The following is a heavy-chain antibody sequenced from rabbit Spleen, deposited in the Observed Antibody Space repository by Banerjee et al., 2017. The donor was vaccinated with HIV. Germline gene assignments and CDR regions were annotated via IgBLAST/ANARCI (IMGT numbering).Heavy chain of an antibody. J-gene: IGHJ3*01. Sequence: QEQLEESGGGLVSPGGTLTLSCKASGIDFFSYYYLCWVRQAPGKGLEWIACIYACSSGSTYYAGWAKGRFTISKTSSTTVTLQMTSLTAADTATYFCARSVYSPYRYALSLWGQGTLVTVS. V-gene: IGHV1S45*01. CDR1: GIDFFSYYY. CDR2: IYACSSGST. D-gene: IGHD6-1*01. CDR3: ARSVYSPYRYALSL.